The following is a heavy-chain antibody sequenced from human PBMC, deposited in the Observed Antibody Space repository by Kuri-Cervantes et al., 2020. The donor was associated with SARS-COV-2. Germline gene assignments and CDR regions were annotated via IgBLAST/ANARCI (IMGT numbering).Heavy chain of an antibody. CDR2: INAGNGNT. Sequence: ASVKVSCKASGYTFTSYAMHWVRQAPGQRLEWMGWINAGNGNTKYSQKFQGRVTITRDTSASTAYMELRSLRSDDTAVYYCARADASGSYYGAFGAFDIWGQGTMVTVSS. CDR3: ARADASGSYYGAFGAFDI. D-gene: IGHD1-26*01. CDR1: GYTFTSYA. V-gene: IGHV1-3*01. J-gene: IGHJ3*02.